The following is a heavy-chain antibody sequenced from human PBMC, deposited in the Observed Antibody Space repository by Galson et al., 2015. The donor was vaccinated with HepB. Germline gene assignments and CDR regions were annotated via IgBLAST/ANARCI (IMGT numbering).Heavy chain of an antibody. D-gene: IGHD3-22*01. V-gene: IGHV4-31*03. Sequence: TLSLTCTVSGGSISSGGYYWSWIRQHPGKGLEWIGYIYYSGSTYYNPSLKSRVTISVDTSKNQFSLKLTSVTAADTAVYYCARVASAYNYDSRGYWGRSGYGMDVWGQGTTVTVSS. J-gene: IGHJ6*02. CDR1: GGSISSGGYY. CDR2: IYYSGST. CDR3: ARVASAYNYDSRGYWGRSGYGMDV.